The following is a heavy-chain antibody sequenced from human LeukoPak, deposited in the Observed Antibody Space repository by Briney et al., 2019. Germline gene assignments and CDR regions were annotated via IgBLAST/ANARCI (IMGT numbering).Heavy chain of an antibody. D-gene: IGHD2-15*01. Sequence: ASVKVSCKASRYTFTSYDFNWLRQATGQGPEWMGWMNPNSGATGYAQRFQGRVTMTRSASINTAYMELTNLRSEDTAVYYCARAAVVVVGASPAFGFDPWGQGTLVTVSS. J-gene: IGHJ5*02. CDR2: MNPNSGAT. V-gene: IGHV1-8*01. CDR3: ARAAVVVVGASPAFGFDP. CDR1: RYTFTSYD.